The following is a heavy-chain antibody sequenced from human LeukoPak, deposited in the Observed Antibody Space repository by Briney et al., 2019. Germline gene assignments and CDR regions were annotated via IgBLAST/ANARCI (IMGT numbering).Heavy chain of an antibody. CDR2: INHSGST. Sequence: SEALSLTCAVYGGSFSGYYWSWIRQPPGKGLEWIGEINHSGSTNYNPSLKSRVTIPVDTSKNQCSLKLSSVTAADTAVYYCARSALDDYVWGSYRSPRHFDYWGQGTLVTVSS. V-gene: IGHV4-34*01. D-gene: IGHD3-16*02. CDR1: GGSFSGYY. CDR3: ARSALDDYVWGSYRSPRHFDY. J-gene: IGHJ4*02.